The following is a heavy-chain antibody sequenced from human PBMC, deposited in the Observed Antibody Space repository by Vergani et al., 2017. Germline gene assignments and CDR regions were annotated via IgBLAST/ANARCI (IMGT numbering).Heavy chain of an antibody. CDR2: ISGSANSA. Sequence: EVHLLESGGGLVQPGGSLRLSCAASGFTFSSYAMSWVRQAPGKGLEWVSGISGSANSAYQADSVKGRFTISRDKSKYTLYLQMNSLRSEDTALYYCARDQGPNYGRCLDYWGQGTLVTVSS. V-gene: IGHV3-23*01. J-gene: IGHJ4*02. D-gene: IGHD1-7*01. CDR1: GFTFSSYA. CDR3: ARDQGPNYGRCLDY.